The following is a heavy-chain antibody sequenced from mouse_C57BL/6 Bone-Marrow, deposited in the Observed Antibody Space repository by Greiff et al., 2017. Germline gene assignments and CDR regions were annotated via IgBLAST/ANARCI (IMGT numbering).Heavy chain of an antibody. CDR2: IHPNSGST. J-gene: IGHJ3*01. V-gene: IGHV1-64*01. CDR3: ARRDYYYGSRFAY. CDR1: GYTFTSYW. D-gene: IGHD1-1*01. Sequence: VQLQQPGAELVKPGASVKLSCKASGYTFTSYWMHWVKQRPGQGLEWIGMIHPNSGSTNYNEKFKSKATLTVDKSSSTAYMQLSSLTSEDSAVYYCARRDYYYGSRFAYWGQGTLVTVSA.